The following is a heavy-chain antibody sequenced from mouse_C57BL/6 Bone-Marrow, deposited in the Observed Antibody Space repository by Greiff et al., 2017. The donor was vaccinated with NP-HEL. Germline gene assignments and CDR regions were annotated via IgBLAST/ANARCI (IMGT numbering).Heavy chain of an antibody. CDR1: GFNIKDYY. Sequence: VQLQQSGAELVKPGASVKLSCTASGFNIKDYYMHWVKQRTEQGLEWIGRIDPEDGETKYAPKFPGKATITADTSSNTAYLQLSSLTSEDTDVYYCASNDYDKWYFDVWGTGTTVTVSS. J-gene: IGHJ1*03. CDR2: IDPEDGET. CDR3: ASNDYDKWYFDV. D-gene: IGHD2-4*01. V-gene: IGHV14-2*01.